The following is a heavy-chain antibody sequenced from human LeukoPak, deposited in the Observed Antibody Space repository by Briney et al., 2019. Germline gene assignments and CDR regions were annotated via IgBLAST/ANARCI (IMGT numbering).Heavy chain of an antibody. CDR3: ARGHYDILNWFDP. CDR1: GFTFSDYY. J-gene: IGHJ5*02. Sequence: GGSLRLSCAASGFTFSDYYMSWIRQAPGKGLEWVSYISSSGSTIYYADSVKGRFTISRDNTKNSLYLQMNSLRAEDTAVYYCARGHYDILNWFDPWGQGTLVTVSS. V-gene: IGHV3-11*01. CDR2: ISSSGSTI. D-gene: IGHD3-9*01.